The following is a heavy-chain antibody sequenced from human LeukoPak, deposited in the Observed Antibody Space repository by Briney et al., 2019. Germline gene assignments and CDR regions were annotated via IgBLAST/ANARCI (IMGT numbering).Heavy chain of an antibody. CDR2: IIPIFGTA. J-gene: IGHJ4*02. CDR3: ARARGMVVAATFDY. D-gene: IGHD2-15*01. CDR1: GGTFSSCA. V-gene: IGHV1-69*13. Sequence: ASVKVSCKASGGTFSSCAISWVRQAPGQGLEWMGGIIPIFGTANYAQKFQGRVTITADESTSTAYMELSSLRSEDTAVYYCARARGMVVAATFDYWGQGTLVTVSS.